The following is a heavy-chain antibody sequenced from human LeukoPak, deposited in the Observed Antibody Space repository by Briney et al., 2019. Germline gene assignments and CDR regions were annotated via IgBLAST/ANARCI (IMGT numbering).Heavy chain of an antibody. CDR2: IYYSGST. V-gene: IGHV4-59*01. CDR3: AREGGGGISGFDY. Sequence: SSETLSLTCTVSGGSISSYYWSWIRQPPGKGLEWIGYIYYSGSTNYNPSLKSRVTISVDTSKNQFSLKLSSVTAAGTAVYYCAREGGGGISGFDYWGQGTLVTVSS. J-gene: IGHJ4*02. D-gene: IGHD3-16*01. CDR1: GGSISSYY.